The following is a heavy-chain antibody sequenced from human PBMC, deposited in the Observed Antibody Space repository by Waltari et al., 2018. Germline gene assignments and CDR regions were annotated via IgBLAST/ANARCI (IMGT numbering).Heavy chain of an antibody. J-gene: IGHJ4*02. CDR2: INSDGISI. D-gene: IGHD5-18*01. CDR3: ARKGGRGYTYGPFYYDS. CDR1: AFWFSDYW. Sequence: VQLVEAGGDIVQPGGSLRLYCVALAFWFSDYWKLWLSQVPRKGLVWVSRINSDGISISYSDSVKGRFTISRDNTKNMLYLQLNSLRAEDTAVYYCARKGGRGYTYGPFYYDSWGQGTLVTVSS. V-gene: IGHV3-74*01.